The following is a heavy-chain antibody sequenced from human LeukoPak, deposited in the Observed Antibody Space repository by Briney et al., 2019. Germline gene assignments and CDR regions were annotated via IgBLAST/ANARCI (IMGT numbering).Heavy chain of an antibody. CDR3: AKEAYCSSTSCYPEEGPSPIDY. CDR2: ISYDGSNK. D-gene: IGHD2-2*01. J-gene: IGHJ4*02. CDR1: GFTFSSYA. V-gene: IGHV3-30*04. Sequence: GRSLRISCAASGFTFSSYAMHWVRQAPGKGLEWVAVISYDGSNKYYADSVKGRFTISRDNSKNTLYLQMNSLRAEDTAVYYCAKEAYCSSTSCYPEEGPSPIDYWGQGTLVTVSS.